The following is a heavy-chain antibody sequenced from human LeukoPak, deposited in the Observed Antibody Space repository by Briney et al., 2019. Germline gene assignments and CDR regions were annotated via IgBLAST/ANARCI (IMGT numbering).Heavy chain of an antibody. V-gene: IGHV1-2*02. CDR3: ARGIVVVPAVPFDY. J-gene: IGHJ4*02. D-gene: IGHD2-2*01. Sequence: ASVKVSCKASGYTFTGYYMHWVRQAPGQGLEWMGWINPNTGGTNYAQKFQGRVTMTRDTSISTAYMELSRLRSDDTAVFFCARGIVVVPAVPFDYWGQGTLVTVSS. CDR1: GYTFTGYY. CDR2: INPNTGGT.